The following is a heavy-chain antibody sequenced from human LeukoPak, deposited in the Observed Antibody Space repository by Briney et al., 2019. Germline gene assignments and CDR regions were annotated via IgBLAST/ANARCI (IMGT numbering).Heavy chain of an antibody. CDR2: ISGSGGST. CDR1: GFTFSSYA. CDR3: AKDGYSSSWYYFDY. Sequence: GGSLRLSSAASGFTFSSYAMSWVRQAPGKGLEWVSAISGSGGSTYYADSVKGRFTISRDNSKNTLYLQMNSLRAEDTAVYYCAKDGYSSSWYYFDYWGQGTLVTVSS. D-gene: IGHD6-13*01. V-gene: IGHV3-23*01. J-gene: IGHJ4*02.